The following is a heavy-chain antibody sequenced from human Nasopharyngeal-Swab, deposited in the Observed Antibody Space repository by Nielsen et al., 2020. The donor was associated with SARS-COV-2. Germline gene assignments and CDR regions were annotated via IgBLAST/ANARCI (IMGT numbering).Heavy chain of an antibody. Sequence: ASVKVSCKASGYTFTSYAMNWARQAPGQGLAWMGWINTNTGNPTYAQGFTGRFVFSLDTSVSTAYLQISSLKAEDTAVYYCAREAAAGIVYGMDVWGQGTTVTVSS. V-gene: IGHV7-4-1*02. CDR3: AREAAAGIVYGMDV. CDR1: GYTFTSYA. D-gene: IGHD6-13*01. CDR2: INTNTGNP. J-gene: IGHJ6*02.